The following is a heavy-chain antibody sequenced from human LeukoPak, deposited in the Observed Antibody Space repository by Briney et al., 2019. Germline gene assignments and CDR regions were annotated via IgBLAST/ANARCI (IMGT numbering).Heavy chain of an antibody. CDR3: ARIPTNAVPSAHNGFDI. CDR1: GNSISSGYY. D-gene: IGHD6-19*01. Sequence: SETLSLTCTVSGNSISSGYYWGWIRQPPGKGLEWIGIIYHTGTTYYNSSLKSRVTISVDTSKNQFSLRLNSVTAADTSIYYCARIPTNAVPSAHNGFDIWGQGTMLTVSS. J-gene: IGHJ3*02. CDR2: IYHTGTT. V-gene: IGHV4-38-2*02.